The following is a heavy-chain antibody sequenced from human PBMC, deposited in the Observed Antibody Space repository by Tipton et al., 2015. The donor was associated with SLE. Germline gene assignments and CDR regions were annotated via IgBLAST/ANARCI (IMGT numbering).Heavy chain of an antibody. CDR3: ARNLRQLVPNSQNY. Sequence: TLSLTCTVSGGSISGHYLSWIRQPPGKGLEWIGEINHRGSTNYNPSLKSRVTISIDTSKNQFSLKLSSVTAADTAVYYCARNLRQLVPNSQNYWGQGTLVTVSS. CDR2: INHRGST. J-gene: IGHJ4*02. CDR1: GGSISGHY. V-gene: IGHV4-34*01. D-gene: IGHD6-6*01.